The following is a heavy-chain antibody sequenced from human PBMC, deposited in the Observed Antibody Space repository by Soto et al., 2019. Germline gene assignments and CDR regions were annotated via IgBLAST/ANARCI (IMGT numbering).Heavy chain of an antibody. CDR3: ARDGFRQSLNEYYYYGLDV. CDR1: GGSFSGYY. J-gene: IGHJ6*02. Sequence: PSETLSLTCAVYGGSFSGYYWSWIRQPPGKGLEWIGEINHSGSTNYNPSLKSRVTISVDTSKNQFSLKLSSVTAADTAVYYCARDGFRQSLNEYYYYGLDVWGQGTTVTVSS. D-gene: IGHD3-10*01. V-gene: IGHV4-34*01. CDR2: INHSGST.